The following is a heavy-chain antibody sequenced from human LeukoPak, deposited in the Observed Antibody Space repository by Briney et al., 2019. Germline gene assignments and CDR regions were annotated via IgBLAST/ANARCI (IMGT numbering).Heavy chain of an antibody. J-gene: IGHJ4*02. CDR2: TYHGGST. CDR1: GDSISSSNW. V-gene: IGHV4-4*02. D-gene: IGHD5-12*01. CDR3: AIDPRVGYAFYY. Sequence: ASETLSLTCAVSGDSISSSNWWWGVRQPQGRGLGWIGETYHGGSTNYNPSLKGRVTISQEKTKNQFSLKMSAVTAADTAVYYWAIDPRVGYAFYYWGQGDLFTVS.